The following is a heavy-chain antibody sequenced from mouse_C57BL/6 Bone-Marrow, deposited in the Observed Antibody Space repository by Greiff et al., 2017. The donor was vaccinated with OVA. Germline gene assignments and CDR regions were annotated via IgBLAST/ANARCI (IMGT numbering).Heavy chain of an antibody. J-gene: IGHJ2*01. Sequence: EVNLVESGGGLVQPGGSLSLSCAASGFTFTDYYMSWVRQPPGKALEWLGFIRNKANGYTTEYSASVKGRFTISRDNSQSILYLQMNALRAEDSATYYCARLTEEDYFDYWGQGTTLTVSS. CDR3: ARLTEEDYFDY. V-gene: IGHV7-3*01. CDR2: IRNKANGYTT. CDR1: GFTFTDYY.